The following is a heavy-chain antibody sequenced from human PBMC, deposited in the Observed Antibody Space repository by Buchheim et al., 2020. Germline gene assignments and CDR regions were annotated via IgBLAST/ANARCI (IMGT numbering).Heavy chain of an antibody. CDR1: GFTFSSYG. CDR3: ASSSQYYYYYGMDV. Sequence: QVQLVESGGGVVQPGRSLRLSCAASGFTFSSYGMHWVRQAPGKGLEWVAVISYDGSNKYYADSVKGRFTLSRDNSKNTLYLQMNSLRAEDTAVYYCASSSQYYYYYGMDVWGQGTT. J-gene: IGHJ6*02. D-gene: IGHD6-13*01. V-gene: IGHV3-30*03. CDR2: ISYDGSNK.